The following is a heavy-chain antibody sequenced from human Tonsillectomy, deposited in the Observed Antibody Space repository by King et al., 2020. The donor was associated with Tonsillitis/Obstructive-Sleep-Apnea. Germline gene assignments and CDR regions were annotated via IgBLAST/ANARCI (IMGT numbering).Heavy chain of an antibody. D-gene: IGHD6-13*01. CDR1: GYNFTNYW. V-gene: IGHV5-51*01. Sequence: VQLVQSGAEVKKPGESLKISCKGSGYNFTNYWIDWVRQMPGKGLEWMGIIYPGDSHARYSPSFQGQVTISADKSISTAYLQWSSLKASDTAMYYCAILSVGAGGTSNTFDIWGQGTVVTVSS. CDR2: IYPGDSHA. J-gene: IGHJ3*02. CDR3: AILSVGAGGTSNTFDI.